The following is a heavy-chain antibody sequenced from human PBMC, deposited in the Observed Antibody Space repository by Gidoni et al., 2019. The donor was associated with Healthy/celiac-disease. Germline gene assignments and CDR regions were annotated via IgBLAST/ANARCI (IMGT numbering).Heavy chain of an antibody. CDR3: ARPNRYGSGSYTFDY. Sequence: QVQLQQWGAGLLKPSETLSLTCAVYGGSFSGYYWSWIRQPPGKGLEWIGEINHSGSTNYNPSLKSRVTISVDTSKNQFSLKLSSVTAADTAVYYCARPNRYGSGSYTFDYWGQGTLVTVSS. D-gene: IGHD3-10*01. CDR2: INHSGST. J-gene: IGHJ4*02. V-gene: IGHV4-34*01. CDR1: GGSFSGYY.